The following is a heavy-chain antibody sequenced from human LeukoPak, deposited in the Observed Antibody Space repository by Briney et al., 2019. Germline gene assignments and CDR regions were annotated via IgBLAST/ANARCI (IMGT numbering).Heavy chain of an antibody. J-gene: IGHJ4*02. CDR1: GFTFSSFG. V-gene: IGHV3-30*02. Sequence: GGSLRLSCAASGFTFSSFGMHWVRQAPGKGLEWVAFVRYTGSSTYYVDSVKGRFTISRDNSKSTLYLQMNSLRPEDTAVYYCAKDGHNEWLYYFDYWGQGTLVTVSS. D-gene: IGHD3-3*01. CDR2: VRYTGSST. CDR3: AKDGHNEWLYYFDY.